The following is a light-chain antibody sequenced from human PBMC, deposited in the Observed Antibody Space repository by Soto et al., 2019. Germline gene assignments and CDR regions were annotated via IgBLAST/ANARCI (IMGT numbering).Light chain of an antibody. CDR1: ASNIGINS. CDR2: DDN. V-gene: IGLV1-51*01. Sequence: QSVLTQPPSVSAAPGQRVTISCSGSASNIGINSVSWYQQLPGAAPKLLIYDDNNRPSGIPDRFSGSKSCTSATLGITGLQTGDEADYYCGTWDTSLPACVFGPGTKLTVL. J-gene: IGLJ1*01. CDR3: GTWDTSLPACV.